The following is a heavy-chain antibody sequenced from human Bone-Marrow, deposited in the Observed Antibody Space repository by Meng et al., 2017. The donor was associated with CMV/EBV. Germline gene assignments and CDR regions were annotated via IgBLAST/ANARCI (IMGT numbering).Heavy chain of an antibody. CDR1: GGTFSSYA. D-gene: IGHD4-23*01. CDR2: IIPIFGTA. V-gene: IGHV1-69*05. Sequence: SVKVSCKASGGTFSSYAISWVRQAPGQGLEWMGGIIPIFGTANYAQKFQGRVTITTDESTSTAYMELSSLRSEDTAVYYCARNGAYGGNDAFDIWGQGTMVTVSS. CDR3: ARNGAYGGNDAFDI. J-gene: IGHJ3*02.